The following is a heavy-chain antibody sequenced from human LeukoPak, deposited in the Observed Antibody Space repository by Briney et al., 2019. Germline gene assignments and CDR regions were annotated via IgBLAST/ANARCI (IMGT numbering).Heavy chain of an antibody. J-gene: IGHJ4*02. Sequence: SETLSLTCTVSGGSISYFYWSWIRQPAGKGLEWIGRIYTSGSTNYNPSLKSRVTMSVDTSKKQFSLKLSSVTAADTAFYYCARAVANEYGSQLHFDYWGQGTLVTVSS. CDR3: ARAVANEYGSQLHFDY. CDR1: GGSISYFY. CDR2: IYTSGST. V-gene: IGHV4-4*07. D-gene: IGHD4-17*01.